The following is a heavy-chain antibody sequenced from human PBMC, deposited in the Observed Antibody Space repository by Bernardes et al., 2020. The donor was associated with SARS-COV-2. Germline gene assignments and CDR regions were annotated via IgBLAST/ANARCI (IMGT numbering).Heavy chain of an antibody. CDR1: GYTLTELS. Sequence: ASVKVSCKVSGYTLTELSMHWVRQAPGKGLEWMGGFDPEDGETIYAQKFQGRVTMTEDTSTDTAYMELSSLRSEDTAVYYCARGGGSSSWYTDPFDYWGQGTLVTVSS. D-gene: IGHD6-13*01. CDR3: ARGGGSSSWYTDPFDY. CDR2: FDPEDGET. J-gene: IGHJ4*02. V-gene: IGHV1-24*01.